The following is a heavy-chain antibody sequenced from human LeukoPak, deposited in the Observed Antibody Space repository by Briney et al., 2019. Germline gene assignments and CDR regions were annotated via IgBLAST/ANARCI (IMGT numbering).Heavy chain of an antibody. CDR3: ARARPYSSGWYYQEWFDT. Sequence: SETLSLTCAVYGGSFSGYYWSWIRQPPGKGLEWIGEINHSGSTNYNPSLKSRVTISVDTSKNQFSLKLRSVSAADTAVYYCARARPYSSGWYYQEWFDTWGQGTLVTVSS. J-gene: IGHJ5*02. V-gene: IGHV4-34*01. D-gene: IGHD6-19*01. CDR1: GGSFSGYY. CDR2: INHSGST.